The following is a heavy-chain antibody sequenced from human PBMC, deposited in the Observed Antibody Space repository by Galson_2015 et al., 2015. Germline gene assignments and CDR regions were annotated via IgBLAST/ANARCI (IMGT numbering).Heavy chain of an antibody. V-gene: IGHV3-74*01. J-gene: IGHJ4*02. CDR2: TNPDGSST. CDR3: VRALSGTDDY. D-gene: IGHD1-26*01. Sequence: SLRLSCAASGFTFSSSWMHWVRQPPGKGLAWVSRTNPDGSSTSYADSVKGRFTISRDNAKNTLYLQMNSLRAEDTAVYYCVRALSGTDDYWGQGTLVTVSS. CDR1: GFTFSSSW.